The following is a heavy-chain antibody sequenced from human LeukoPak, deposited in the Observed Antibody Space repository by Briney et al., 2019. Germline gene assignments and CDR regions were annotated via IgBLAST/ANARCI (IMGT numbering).Heavy chain of an antibody. D-gene: IGHD6-13*01. CDR1: GDSISSYY. CDR2: IYHSGST. J-gene: IGHJ4*02. V-gene: IGHV4-59*01. Sequence: SETLSLTCTVSGDSISSYYRSWIRQPPGKGLEWIGYIYHSGSTNYNPSLKSRVTISADTSKDQFSLKLASVTAAATAVYYCATGYSSTWYYFDHWGQGTLVTVSS. CDR3: ATGYSSTWYYFDH.